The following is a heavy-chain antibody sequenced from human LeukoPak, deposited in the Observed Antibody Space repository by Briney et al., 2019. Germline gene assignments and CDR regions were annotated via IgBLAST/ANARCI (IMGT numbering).Heavy chain of an antibody. D-gene: IGHD6-13*01. J-gene: IGHJ6*03. V-gene: IGHV3-11*04. Sequence: GGSLRLSCAASGFTFSDYYMSWIRQAPGKGLEWVSYISSSGSTIYYADSVKGRFTISRDNAKNSLYLQMNSLRAEDTAVYYCAGDWARQQLVPPYYYYYYMDVWGKGTTVTVSS. CDR1: GFTFSDYY. CDR3: AGDWARQQLVPPYYYYYYMDV. CDR2: ISSSGSTI.